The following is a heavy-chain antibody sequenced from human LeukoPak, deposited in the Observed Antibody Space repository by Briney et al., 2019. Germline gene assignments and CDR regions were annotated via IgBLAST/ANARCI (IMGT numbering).Heavy chain of an antibody. J-gene: IGHJ4*02. V-gene: IGHV3-7*01. Sequence: GGSLRLSCAASGFTFSSYWMSWVRQAPGNGPEWVANIKEDESEKNYVDSVKGRFTISRDSAKNSLYLQMNSLRAEDTAVYYCARVGSGSSYRPFDYWGQGTLVTVSS. CDR2: IKEDESEK. CDR3: ARVGSGSSYRPFDY. CDR1: GFTFSSYW. D-gene: IGHD3-10*01.